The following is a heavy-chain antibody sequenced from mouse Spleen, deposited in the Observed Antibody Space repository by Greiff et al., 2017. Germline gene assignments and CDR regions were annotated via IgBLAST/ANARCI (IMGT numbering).Heavy chain of an antibody. CDR2: ISTYYGDA. CDR3: AISGDPFAY. CDR1: GYTFTDYA. D-gene: IGHD2-13*01. V-gene: IGHV1-67*01. J-gene: IGHJ3*01. Sequence: QVQLKESGPELVRPGVSVKISCKGSGYTFTDYAMHWVKQSHAKSLEWIGGISTYYGDASYNQKFKEKATMTVDKSSSTAYMELARLTSEDSAVYYCAISGDPFAYWGQGTLVTVSA.